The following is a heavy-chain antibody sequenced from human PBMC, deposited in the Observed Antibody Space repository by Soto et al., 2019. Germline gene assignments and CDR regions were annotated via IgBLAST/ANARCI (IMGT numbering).Heavy chain of an antibody. V-gene: IGHV5-10-1*01. Sequence: GESLKISCKGSGSSFTSYWISWVRQMPGKGLEWMGRIDPSDSYTNYSPSFQGHVTISADKTISTAYLQWSSLKASDTAMYYCAIVVVVAAGGYYYYYGMDVWGQGTTVTVSS. CDR3: AIVVVVAAGGYYYYYGMDV. D-gene: IGHD2-15*01. CDR2: IDPSDSYT. J-gene: IGHJ6*02. CDR1: GSSFTSYW.